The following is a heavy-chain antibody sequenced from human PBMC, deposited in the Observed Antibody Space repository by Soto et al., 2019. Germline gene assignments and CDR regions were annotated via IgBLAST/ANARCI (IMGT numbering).Heavy chain of an antibody. CDR1: GDHFSQFY. J-gene: IGHJ4*02. V-gene: IGHV4-34*01. D-gene: IGHD2-21*01. Sequence: QVQLHQRGAGLLKPSETLSLTCNISGDHFSQFYWSWIRQSPGAGLEWIGEFNYRGIPNYNPSLKSRAAISVDAPTNQRSLDMRWVTSADTGNNFCARGRCGAPPPSTGKCHAHWGQGTLVGVA. CDR2: FNYRGIP. CDR3: ARGRCGAPPPSTGKCHAH.